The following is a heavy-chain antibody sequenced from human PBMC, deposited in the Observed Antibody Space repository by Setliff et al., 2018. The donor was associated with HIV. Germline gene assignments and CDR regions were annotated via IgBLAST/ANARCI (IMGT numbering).Heavy chain of an antibody. J-gene: IGHJ4*02. V-gene: IGHV4-34*01. D-gene: IGHD6-19*01. Sequence: PSETLSLICDVYAGSLSGYYWSWIRQSPGKGLEWIGEINDSGNTNYNPSLRSRFTISIDTSKNHFSLKLKSVTAADTAIFYCARRTSFIGGAVAGNFDYWGQGTPVTSPQ. CDR2: INDSGNT. CDR1: AGSLSGYY. CDR3: ARRTSFIGGAVAGNFDY.